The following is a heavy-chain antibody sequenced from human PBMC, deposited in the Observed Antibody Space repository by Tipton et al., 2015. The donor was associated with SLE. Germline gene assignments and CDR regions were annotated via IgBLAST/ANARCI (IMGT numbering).Heavy chain of an antibody. D-gene: IGHD3-3*01. Sequence: SLRLSCAASGFIFSDYYMSWIRQAPGKGLEWASYISSSGSNIYYADSVKGRFTISRDNAKNSLYLQMNSLRAEDTAVYYCARGQDLRFLEWTDNWFDPWGQGTLVTVSS. V-gene: IGHV3-11*01. CDR2: ISSSGSNI. CDR1: GFIFSDYY. J-gene: IGHJ5*02. CDR3: ARGQDLRFLEWTDNWFDP.